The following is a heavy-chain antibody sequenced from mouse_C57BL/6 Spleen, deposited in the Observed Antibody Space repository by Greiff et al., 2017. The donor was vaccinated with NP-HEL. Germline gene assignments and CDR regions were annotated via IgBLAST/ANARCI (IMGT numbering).Heavy chain of an antibody. CDR1: GYTFTDYY. CDR3: ARGATTVVP. V-gene: IGHV1-26*01. D-gene: IGHD1-1*01. CDR2: INPNNGGT. J-gene: IGHJ3*01. Sequence: EVQLQQSGPELVKPGASVKISCKASGYTFTDYYMNWVKQSHGKSLEWIGDINPNNGGTSYNQKFKGKATLTVDKSSSTAYMELRSLTSEDSAVYYCARGATTVVPWGQGTLVTVSA.